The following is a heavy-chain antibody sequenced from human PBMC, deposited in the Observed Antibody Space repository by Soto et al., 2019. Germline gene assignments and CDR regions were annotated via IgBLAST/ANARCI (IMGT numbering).Heavy chain of an antibody. CDR1: GGSISNYY. V-gene: IGHV4-59*08. J-gene: IGHJ4*02. D-gene: IGHD4-17*01. CDR3: ARGGYGDYGPFDC. Sequence: QVQLQELGPGLVKPSETLSLTCTVSGGSISNYYWIWIRQPPGKGLEWIGDISYSGSTNYKPSLKSRVTMSVDRSKNQFSLNLKSVTAADTAVYYCARGGYGDYGPFDCWGQGTLVTVSS. CDR2: ISYSGST.